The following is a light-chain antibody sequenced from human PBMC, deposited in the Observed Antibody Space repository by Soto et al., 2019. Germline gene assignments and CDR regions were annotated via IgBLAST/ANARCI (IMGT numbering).Light chain of an antibody. CDR2: GAS. V-gene: IGKV3-20*01. Sequence: EIVLTQSPGTLSLSPGERATLSCRASQSVSSSYLAWYHQNPGQAPRLLIYGASSRATGIPDRFSGSGAGTDLPLTISRLEPYDVAVYYCQQYFSSLTFGGGTKLEIK. J-gene: IGKJ4*01. CDR1: QSVSSSY. CDR3: QQYFSSLT.